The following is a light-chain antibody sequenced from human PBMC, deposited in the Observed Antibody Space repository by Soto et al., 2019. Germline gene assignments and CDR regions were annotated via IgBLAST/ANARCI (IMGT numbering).Light chain of an antibody. J-gene: IGLJ2*01. CDR2: EVS. CDR1: SSDVGGYNY. V-gene: IGLV2-14*01. CDR3: ASYTGSNTLL. Sequence: QSALTQPASVSGSPGQSITITCTGTSSDVGGYNYVSWYQQHPGKAPKLMPFEVSNRPSGVSNRFSGSKSDNTASLTISGLQAEDEADYYCASYTGSNTLLFGGGTKLTVL.